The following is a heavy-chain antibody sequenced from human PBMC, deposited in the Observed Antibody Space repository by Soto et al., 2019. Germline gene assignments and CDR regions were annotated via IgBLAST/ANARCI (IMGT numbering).Heavy chain of an antibody. J-gene: IGHJ5*02. CDR2: IYTTGSI. V-gene: IGHV4-4*07. CDR3: VRDRLNWFDP. CDR1: GDSTAIYY. Sequence: QVQLLESGPGLVKPSETLSLTCNVSGDSTAIYYGSWIRQSAGKGLEWIGRIYTTGSINYNPSLRSRVTMSRDSSNNQLFLSLTSVTAADTAVYYCVRDRLNWFDPWGQGVLVTVSS.